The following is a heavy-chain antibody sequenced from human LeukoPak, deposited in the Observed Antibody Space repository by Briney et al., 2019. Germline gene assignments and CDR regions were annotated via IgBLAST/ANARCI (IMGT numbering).Heavy chain of an antibody. J-gene: IGHJ6*02. CDR1: GFTFSSYA. Sequence: PGRSLRLSCAASGFTFSSYAMHWVRQAPGKGLEWVAVISYDGSNKYYADSVKGRFTISRDNSKNTLYLQMNSLRGDDTGMYFCAKDSSTSNYYYGLDVWGQGTTVTVSS. CDR2: ISYDGSNK. CDR3: AKDSSTSNYYYGLDV. V-gene: IGHV3-30-3*01. D-gene: IGHD2-2*01.